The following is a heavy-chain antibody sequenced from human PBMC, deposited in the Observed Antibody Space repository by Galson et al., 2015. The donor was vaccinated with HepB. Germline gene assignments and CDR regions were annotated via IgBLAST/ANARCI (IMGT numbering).Heavy chain of an antibody. V-gene: IGHV1-69*13. CDR1: GGTFSSYA. Sequence: SVKVSCKASGGTFSSYAISWVRQAPGQGLERMGGIIPIFGTANYAQKFQGRVTITADESTSTAYMELSSLRSEDTAVYYCARQRDVDIVYFDYWGQGTLVTVSS. J-gene: IGHJ4*02. D-gene: IGHD5-12*01. CDR3: ARQRDVDIVYFDY. CDR2: IIPIFGTA.